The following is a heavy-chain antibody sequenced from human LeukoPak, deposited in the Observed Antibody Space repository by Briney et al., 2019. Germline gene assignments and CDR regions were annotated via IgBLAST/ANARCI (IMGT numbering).Heavy chain of an antibody. D-gene: IGHD3-22*01. CDR3: ARGGRGSAAVVAPRSFDI. CDR2: TYTGGNS. Sequence: PGGSLRLSCAASGFTVSSIHMVWVRQAPGKGLEWVSVTYTGGNSYYADSVKGRFIISRDISKNTLYLQMNSLRAEDSALYYCARGGRGSAAVVAPRSFDIWGQGTMVTVSP. V-gene: IGHV3-53*01. J-gene: IGHJ3*02. CDR1: GFTVSSIH.